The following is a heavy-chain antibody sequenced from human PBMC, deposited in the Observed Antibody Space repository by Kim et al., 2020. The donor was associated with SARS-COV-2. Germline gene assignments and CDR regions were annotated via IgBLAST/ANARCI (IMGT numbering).Heavy chain of an antibody. V-gene: IGHV4-39*01. Sequence: SETLSLTCTVSGGSISSSSYYWGWIRQPPGKGLEWIGSIYYSGSTYYNPSLKSRVTISVDTSKNQFSLKLSSVTAADTAVYYCARHGDYYDSSGYYSPLDYWGQGTLVTVSS. J-gene: IGHJ4*02. D-gene: IGHD3-22*01. CDR3: ARHGDYYDSSGYYSPLDY. CDR1: GGSISSSSYY. CDR2: IYYSGST.